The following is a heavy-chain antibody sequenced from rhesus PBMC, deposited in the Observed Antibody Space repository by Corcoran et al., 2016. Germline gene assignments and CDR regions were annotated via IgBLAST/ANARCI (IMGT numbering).Heavy chain of an antibody. D-gene: IGHD4-29*01. V-gene: IGHV5-2*01. CDR1: GYSFTSYW. J-gene: IGHJ2*01. CDR2: IDPSDSDT. CDR3: AKYGSSYPRYFDI. Sequence: EVQLVQSGAEVKRPGESLTISCKTSGYSFTSYWFSWVRQIPGTGLEWMGAIDPSDSDTRYSPSFQGQVTISADKSISTAYLQWSSLKASDSATYYCAKYGSSYPRYFDIWGPGTPITISS.